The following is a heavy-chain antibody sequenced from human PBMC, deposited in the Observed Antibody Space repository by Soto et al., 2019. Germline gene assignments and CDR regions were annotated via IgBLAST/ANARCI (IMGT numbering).Heavy chain of an antibody. CDR1: GFTFSSYG. CDR3: ARDGTYGAYVSIFDY. V-gene: IGHV3-33*01. CDR2: IWYDGSNK. D-gene: IGHD4-17*01. Sequence: WGSLRLSCASSGFTFSSYGMHWVRQAPGKGLDWVAVIWYDGSNKYYADSVKGRFTISRDNSKNTLYLQMNSLRAEDTAVYYCARDGTYGAYVSIFDYWGQGTLVTVSS. J-gene: IGHJ4*02.